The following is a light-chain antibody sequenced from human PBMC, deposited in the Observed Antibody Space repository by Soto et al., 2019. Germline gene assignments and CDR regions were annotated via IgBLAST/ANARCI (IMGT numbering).Light chain of an antibody. CDR3: QQSYSTPWT. CDR1: QSISSY. Sequence: DMQMTQSPSTLSASVGDRVTITCRASQSISSYLNWYQQKPGKAPKLLIYAASSLQSGVPSRFSGSGSGTDFTLTISSLQPEEFATYYCQQSYSTPWTVGQGPQVEI. V-gene: IGKV1-39*01. CDR2: AAS. J-gene: IGKJ1*01.